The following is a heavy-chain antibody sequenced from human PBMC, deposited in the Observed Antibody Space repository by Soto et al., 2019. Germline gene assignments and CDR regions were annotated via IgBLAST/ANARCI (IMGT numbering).Heavy chain of an antibody. CDR3: AIHPGGSSSPYYYCGGDV. V-gene: IGHV5-51*01. Sequence: PGESLKISCKGSGYSFTTYWIGWVRQMPGEGLEWMGIIYPDDSDTRYSPSFQGQVTISADKSINTAYLHWSSLKASDTAMYYCAIHPGGSSSPYYYCGGDVRVQGSAFAVSS. CDR1: GYSFTTYW. J-gene: IGHJ6*02. D-gene: IGHD6-6*01. CDR2: IYPDDSDT.